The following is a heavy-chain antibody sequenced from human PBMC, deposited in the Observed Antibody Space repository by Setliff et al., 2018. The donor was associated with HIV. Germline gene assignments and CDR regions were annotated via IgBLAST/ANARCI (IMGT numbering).Heavy chain of an antibody. CDR1: GFNFRSYG. Sequence: QPGGSLRLSCAASGFNFRSYGMTWVRQAPGKGLDWVAHIGSSNHGIHYTASVQGRFTVSRDNANNLLFLQMNSLRAEDTAVYYCAGYSTSSAQFDPWGQGTLVTVSS. CDR2: IGSSNHGI. V-gene: IGHV3-48*04. CDR3: AGYSTSSAQFDP. J-gene: IGHJ5*02. D-gene: IGHD1-26*01.